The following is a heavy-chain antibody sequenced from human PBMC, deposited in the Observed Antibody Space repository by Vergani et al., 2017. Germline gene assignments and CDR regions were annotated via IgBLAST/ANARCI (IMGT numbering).Heavy chain of an antibody. CDR2: INDTGSVT. V-gene: IGHV3-23*01. J-gene: IGHJ4*02. CDR3: GKDRGYCSSTTCLWALDG. D-gene: IGHD2-2*01. Sequence: EVNLLESGGGLVQPGGSVRLSCEDSGFTFSSFAMSWVRQAPGKGLEWVAAINDTGSVTYHADSVKGRFTISRDNSKNTLYFQMDNLRAEETATYYCGKDRGYCSSTTCLWALDGWGQGTLVTVSS. CDR1: GFTFSSFA.